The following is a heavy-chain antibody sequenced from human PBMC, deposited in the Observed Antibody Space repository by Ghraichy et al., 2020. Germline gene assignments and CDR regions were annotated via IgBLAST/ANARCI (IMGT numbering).Heavy chain of an antibody. CDR3: AVRYSYALEGMDV. CDR1: GYTFTSYC. V-gene: IGHV1-46*01. CDR2: INPSGGST. D-gene: IGHD5-18*01. Sequence: ASVKVSCKASGYTFTSYCMHWVRQAPGQGLEWMGIINPSGGSTSYAQKFQGRVTMTRDTSTSTVYMELSSLRSEDTAVYYCAVRYSYALEGMDVWGQGTTVTVSS. J-gene: IGHJ6*02.